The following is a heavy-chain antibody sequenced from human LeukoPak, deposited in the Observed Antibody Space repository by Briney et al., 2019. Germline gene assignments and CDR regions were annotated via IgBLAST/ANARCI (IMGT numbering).Heavy chain of an antibody. Sequence: GGSLRLSCAVSGFTFDDYAMHWVRQAPGTGLEWVSGITWNRGNIVYADSVKGRFTISRDNAKNSLYLQMDSLRAEDTALYYCAKDTPGMGFDYWGQGTPVTVSS. CDR2: ITWNRGNI. CDR1: GFTFDDYA. D-gene: IGHD1-14*01. CDR3: AKDTPGMGFDY. V-gene: IGHV3-9*01. J-gene: IGHJ4*02.